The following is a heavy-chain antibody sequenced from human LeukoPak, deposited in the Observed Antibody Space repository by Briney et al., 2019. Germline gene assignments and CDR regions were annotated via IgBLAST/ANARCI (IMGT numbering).Heavy chain of an antibody. Sequence: GASVKVSCKASGYTFTSYDINWVRQATGQGLEWMGWMNPNSGNTGYAQKFQGRVTMTRNTSISTAYTELSSLRSEDTAVYYCARGRIRQLVARNNWFDPWGQGTLVTVSS. CDR2: MNPNSGNT. CDR3: ARGRIRQLVARNNWFDP. CDR1: GYTFTSYD. D-gene: IGHD6-6*01. V-gene: IGHV1-8*01. J-gene: IGHJ5*02.